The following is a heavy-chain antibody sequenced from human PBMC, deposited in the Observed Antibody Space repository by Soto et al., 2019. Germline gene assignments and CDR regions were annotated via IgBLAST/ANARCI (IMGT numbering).Heavy chain of an antibody. D-gene: IGHD2-2*01. Sequence: SETLSLTCTVSGGSISSYYWSWIRQPPGKGLEWIGYIYYSGSTNYNPSLKSRVTISVDTSKNQFSLKLSSVTAADTAVYYCARDRGSSEGYYYYGMDVWGQGTTVTVSS. CDR1: GGSISSYY. CDR2: IYYSGST. CDR3: ARDRGSSEGYYYYGMDV. J-gene: IGHJ6*02. V-gene: IGHV4-59*01.